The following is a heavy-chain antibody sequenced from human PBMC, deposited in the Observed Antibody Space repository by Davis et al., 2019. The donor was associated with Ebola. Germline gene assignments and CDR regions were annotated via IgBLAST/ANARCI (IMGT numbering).Heavy chain of an antibody. CDR3: LGDPNWAFGY. V-gene: IGHV3-23*01. CDR1: GFSISNID. J-gene: IGHJ4*02. CDR2: INYAGTST. Sequence: GESLKISCEASGFSISNIDMNWVRQAPGKGLEYVSTINYAGTSTSYADSVKGRFSVSRDNSKNTLYLEMNSLRVEDTAIYYCLGDPNWAFGYWGQGTLVTVSS. D-gene: IGHD7-27*01.